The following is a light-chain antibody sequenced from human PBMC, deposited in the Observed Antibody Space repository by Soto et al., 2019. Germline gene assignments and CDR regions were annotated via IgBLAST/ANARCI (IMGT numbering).Light chain of an antibody. CDR1: QGVSSW. J-gene: IGKJ4*01. CDR3: QQADRLPLT. Sequence: DIQMTQSPSSVSASVGDRVTITCRASQGVSSWLAWYQQKPGKTPSLLIYRASSLQSGVPSRFSGSGSGPDFTLTISSLQPEDFATYYCQQADRLPLTLGGGTKVDTK. CDR2: RAS. V-gene: IGKV1D-12*01.